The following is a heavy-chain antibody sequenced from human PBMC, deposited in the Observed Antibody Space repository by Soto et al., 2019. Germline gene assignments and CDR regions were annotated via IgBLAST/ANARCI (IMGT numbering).Heavy chain of an antibody. J-gene: IGHJ6*02. D-gene: IGHD3-3*01. Sequence: EVQLVESGGGLVKPGGSLTLSCAASGFTFSSYSMNWARQAPGKGLEWVSSIRGVDNNKYYAASVKGRFTISRDNAKNSLFLHLSGLTADDTAVYYCARDASYYSLWSGYYPSRNGMDVWGQGTTVTVSS. CDR3: ARDASYYSLWSGYYPSRNGMDV. CDR2: IRGVDNNK. V-gene: IGHV3-21*01. CDR1: GFTFSSYS.